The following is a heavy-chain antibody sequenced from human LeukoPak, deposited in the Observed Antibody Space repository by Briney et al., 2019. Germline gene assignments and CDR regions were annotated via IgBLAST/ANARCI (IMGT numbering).Heavy chain of an antibody. J-gene: IGHJ5*02. CDR3: ARLDGYGIDP. D-gene: IGHD5-12*01. CDR1: GFTLGAYY. Sequence: PGGSLSPSCAASGFTLGAYYMSWIRKAPGKGLEWVSYISSSRDIIYHADSVKGRFAISRDNAKNSLYLQMNSLRAEDTAVYYCARLDGYGIDPWGQGTLVTVSS. V-gene: IGHV3-11*01. CDR2: ISSSRDII.